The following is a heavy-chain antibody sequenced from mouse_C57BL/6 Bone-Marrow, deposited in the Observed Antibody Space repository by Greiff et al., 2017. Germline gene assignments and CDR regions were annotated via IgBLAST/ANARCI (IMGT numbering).Heavy chain of an antibody. V-gene: IGHV2-2*01. CDR2: IWSGGST. CDR3: ARKPRYAMGY. CDR1: GFSLTSYS. J-gene: IGHJ4*01. Sequence: VQLQQSGPGLVQPSQSLSITCTVSGFSLTSYSVHWVRQSPGKGLEWLGVIWSGGSTDYNAAFISRLGISKVNSKSQVFCKMNSLQSDDTALYYCARKPRYAMGYWGQGTSVTVSS.